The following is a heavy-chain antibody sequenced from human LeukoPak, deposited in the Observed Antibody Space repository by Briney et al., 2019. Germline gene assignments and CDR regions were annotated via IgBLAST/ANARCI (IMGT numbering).Heavy chain of an antibody. CDR1: GGSFSGYY. Sequence: SETLSLTCAVYGGSFSGYYWSWIRQPPGKGLEWIGEINHSGSTNDNPSLKSRVTISVDPSKNQISLKLSSVTAADTAVYYCARGHGYYDFWSGRPYGMDVWGQGTTVTVSS. CDR2: INHSGST. J-gene: IGHJ6*02. CDR3: ARGHGYYDFWSGRPYGMDV. V-gene: IGHV4-34*01. D-gene: IGHD3-3*01.